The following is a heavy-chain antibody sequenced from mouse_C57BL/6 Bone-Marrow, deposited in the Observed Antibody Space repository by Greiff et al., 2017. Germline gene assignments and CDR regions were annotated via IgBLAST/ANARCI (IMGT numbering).Heavy chain of an antibody. Sequence: HVQLQPPGAELVKPGASVKLSCKASGYTFTSYWMHWVKQRPGQGLEWIGMIHPNSGSTNYNEKFKSKATLTVDKSSSTAYMQLSSLTSEDSAVYYCARERGFGLLPFYYAMDYWGQGTSVTGSS. CDR3: ARERGFGLLPFYYAMDY. CDR2: IHPNSGST. J-gene: IGHJ4*01. V-gene: IGHV1-64*01. CDR1: GYTFTSYW. D-gene: IGHD1-1*01.